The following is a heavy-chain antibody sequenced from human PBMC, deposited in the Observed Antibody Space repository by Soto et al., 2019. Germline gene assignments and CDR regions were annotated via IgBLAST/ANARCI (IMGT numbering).Heavy chain of an antibody. Sequence: PDTLSLTSTVPGVSIIPSKYYVGWFRQPPGKGLEWIGRIYYSGSTYYNSSLKSRVTISVDTSKNQFSLKLSSVTAADTAVYYCATLWGQDWGQGTLVTVS. D-gene: IGHD3-10*01. J-gene: IGHJ4*02. CDR2: IYYSGST. CDR3: ATLWGQD. V-gene: IGHV4-39*01. CDR1: GVSIIPSKYY.